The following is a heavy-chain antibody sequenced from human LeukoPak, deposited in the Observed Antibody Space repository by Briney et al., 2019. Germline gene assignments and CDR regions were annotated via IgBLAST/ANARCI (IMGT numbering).Heavy chain of an antibody. V-gene: IGHV3-15*01. D-gene: IGHD1-1*01. CDR2: IKSKTDGGTT. CDR3: TRQQLVFDY. J-gene: IGHJ4*02. Sequence: GGSLRLSCVASGFTFSNAWMSWVRQAPGKGLEWVGLIKSKTDGGTTDYAAPVRGRFTISRDDSKNTLYLQMDSLKTEDTAVYYCTRQQLVFDYWGQGTLVTVSS. CDR1: GFTFSNAW.